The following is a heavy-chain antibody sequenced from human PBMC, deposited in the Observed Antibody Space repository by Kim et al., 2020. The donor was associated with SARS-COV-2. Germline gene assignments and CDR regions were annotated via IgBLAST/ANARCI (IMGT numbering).Heavy chain of an antibody. J-gene: IGHJ4*02. D-gene: IGHD3-22*01. CDR2: IYTSGST. Sequence: SETLSLTCTVSGGSISSGSYYWSWIRQPAGKGLEWIGRIYTSGSTNYNPSLKSRVTISVDTSKNQFSLKLSSVTAADTAVYYCARERGYTMYYYDSSGYQPGGLDYWGQGTLVTVSS. V-gene: IGHV4-61*02. CDR1: GGSISSGSYY. CDR3: ARERGYTMYYYDSSGYQPGGLDY.